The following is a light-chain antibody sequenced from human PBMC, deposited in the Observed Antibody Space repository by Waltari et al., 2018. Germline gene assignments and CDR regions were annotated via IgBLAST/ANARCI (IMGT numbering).Light chain of an antibody. V-gene: IGKV3-20*01. CDR2: SAS. Sequence: EIVLMQSPGNLSLSPGERATLSCSASQGVSSSYLAWYQQKPGQAPRLLIYSASNRATGIPDRFSGSGSGTDFTLTINRLEPEDFAVYYCQQYGSSQWTFGQGSKVEI. CDR3: QQYGSSQWT. CDR1: QGVSSSY. J-gene: IGKJ1*01.